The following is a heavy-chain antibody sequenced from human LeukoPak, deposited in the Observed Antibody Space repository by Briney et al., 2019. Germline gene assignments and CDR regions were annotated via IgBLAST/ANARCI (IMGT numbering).Heavy chain of an antibody. CDR2: ISPSGGST. CDR1: GYTFTGYY. J-gene: IGHJ5*02. CDR3: ARDNSVRGEAWWFNP. D-gene: IGHD2-21*01. V-gene: IGHV1-46*01. Sequence: ASVKVSCKASGYTFTGYYMHWVRQAPGQGPEWMGVISPSGGSTTYAQKFQGRVTLTRDMSTSTDYLELSSLRSEDTAVYYCARDNSVRGEAWWFNPWGQGTLVTVSS.